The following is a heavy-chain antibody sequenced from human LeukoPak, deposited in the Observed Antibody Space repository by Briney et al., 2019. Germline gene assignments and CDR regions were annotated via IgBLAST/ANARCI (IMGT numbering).Heavy chain of an antibody. CDR3: ARDSGLLRRNHPFWID. J-gene: IGHJ4*02. Sequence: PGGSLRLSCAASGFTFSSYAMHWVRQAPGKGLEWVAVISYDGSNKYYADSVKGRFTISRDNSENTLYLQMNSLRAEDTAVYYCARDSGLLRRNHPFWIDWGQGTLVTVSS. D-gene: IGHD1-14*01. CDR2: ISYDGSNK. V-gene: IGHV3-30-3*01. CDR1: GFTFSSYA.